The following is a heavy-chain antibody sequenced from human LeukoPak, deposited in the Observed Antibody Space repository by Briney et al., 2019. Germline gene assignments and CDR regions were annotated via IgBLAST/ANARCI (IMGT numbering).Heavy chain of an antibody. CDR3: ARGVAAPNWFDP. CDR1: GDSLSSNSAA. Sequence: SQSLSLTCAISGDSLSSNSAAWNWISQSPSRGLEWLGRTYYRSKWYNDYAVSVKSRIPINPDTSKNQFSLQLNSVTPEDTAVYYCARGVAAPNWFDPWGQGTLVTVSS. J-gene: IGHJ5*02. V-gene: IGHV6-1*01. D-gene: IGHD6-13*01. CDR2: TYYRSKWYN.